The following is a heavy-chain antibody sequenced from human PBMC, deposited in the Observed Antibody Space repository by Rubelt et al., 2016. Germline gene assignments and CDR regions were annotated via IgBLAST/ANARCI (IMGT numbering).Heavy chain of an antibody. CDR3: AKDHEGGGYSYGFFRGYFDY. V-gene: IGHV3-23*01. D-gene: IGHD5-18*01. J-gene: IGHJ4*02. CDR2: ISGSGGST. CDR1: GFTFSSYA. Sequence: EVQLLESGGGLVQPGGSLRLSCAASGFTFSSYAMSWVRQAPGKGLEWVSAISGSGGSTYYADSVKGRFTISRDNSKNTLYLQMNSLRAEDTAVYYCAKDHEGGGYSYGFFRGYFDYWGQGTLVTVS.